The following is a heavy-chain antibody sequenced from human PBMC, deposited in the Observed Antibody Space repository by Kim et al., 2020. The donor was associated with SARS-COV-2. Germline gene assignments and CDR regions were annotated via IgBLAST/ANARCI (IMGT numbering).Heavy chain of an antibody. CDR2: INPSGGST. CDR3: ARGTPTYYDILTPLVDYNYSGMDV. J-gene: IGHJ6*02. CDR1: GYTFTSYY. V-gene: IGHV1-46*01. Sequence: ASVKVSCKASGYTFTSYYMHWVRQAPGQGLEWMGIINPSGGSTSYAQKFQGRVTMTRDTSTSTVYMELSSLRSEDTAVYYCARGTPTYYDILTPLVDYNYSGMDVWGQGTTVTVSS. D-gene: IGHD3-9*01.